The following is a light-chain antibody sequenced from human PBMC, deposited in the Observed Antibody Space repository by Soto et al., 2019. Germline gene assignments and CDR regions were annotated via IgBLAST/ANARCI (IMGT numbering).Light chain of an antibody. CDR3: QSYDSSLSGVV. V-gene: IGLV1-40*01. CDR1: SSNIGAGSD. J-gene: IGLJ2*01. Sequence: QSVLTQPPSVSGAPGQRVTFSCTGSSSNIGAGSDVHWYQQLPGTAPKLLIYSNSNRPSGVPDRFSGSKSGTSASLAITGLQAEDEADYYCQSYDSSLSGVVFGGGTKVTVL. CDR2: SNS.